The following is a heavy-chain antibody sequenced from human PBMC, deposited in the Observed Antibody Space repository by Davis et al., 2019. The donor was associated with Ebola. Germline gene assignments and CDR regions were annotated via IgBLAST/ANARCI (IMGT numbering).Heavy chain of an antibody. CDR1: GYTFTTYG. V-gene: IGHV1-18*01. D-gene: IGHD2-15*01. Sequence: AASVKVSCKASGYTFTTYGISWVRQAPGQGLEWMGWISTYNDNTNYAQKLQGRVTMTTDTSTSTAYMELRSLRSDDTAVYYCARDRYCSGGSCHSSYYYGMDVWGQGTTATVSS. CDR3: ARDRYCSGGSCHSSYYYGMDV. CDR2: ISTYNDNT. J-gene: IGHJ6*02.